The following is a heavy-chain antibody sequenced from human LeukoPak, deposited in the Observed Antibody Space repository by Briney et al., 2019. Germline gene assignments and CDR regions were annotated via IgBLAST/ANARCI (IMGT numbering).Heavy chain of an antibody. D-gene: IGHD3-10*01. Sequence: GGSLRLSCAASGFTFSIYAMSWVRQAPGKGLEWVSAISGSGGSTYYADSVKGRFTISRDNSKNTLYLQMNSLRAEDTAVYYCAKLLPLLWFGEHLVWGQGTTVTVSS. J-gene: IGHJ6*02. CDR1: GFTFSIYA. V-gene: IGHV3-23*01. CDR2: ISGSGGST. CDR3: AKLLPLLWFGEHLV.